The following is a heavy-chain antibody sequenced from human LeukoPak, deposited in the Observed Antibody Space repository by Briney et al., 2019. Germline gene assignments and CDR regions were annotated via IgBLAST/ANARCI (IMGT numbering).Heavy chain of an antibody. CDR1: GGSLSTYA. V-gene: IGHV1-69*13. CDR2: IIPFFGTP. J-gene: IGHJ6*02. D-gene: IGHD3-10*01. Sequence: SVKVSCKASGGSLSTYAISWVRQAPGQGLEWMGGIIPFFGTPSYAQKFHGRVTITADESTNTAYMEVSSLRSEDTALYYCARYKVPPHQDSSMVPGVYYYYGMDVWGLGTTVTVSS. CDR3: ARYKVPPHQDSSMVPGVYYYYGMDV.